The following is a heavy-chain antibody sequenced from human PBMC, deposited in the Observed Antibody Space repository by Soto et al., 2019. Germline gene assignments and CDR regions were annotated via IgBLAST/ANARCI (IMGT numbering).Heavy chain of an antibody. CDR3: ARGKSPTSGYDFWSGYSCAFDI. D-gene: IGHD3-3*01. CDR1: GYTFTSYY. CDR2: INPSGGST. J-gene: IGHJ3*02. V-gene: IGHV1-46*01. Sequence: ASVKVSCKASGYTFTSYYMHWVRQAPGQGLEWMGIINPSGGSTSYAQKFQGRVTMTRDTSTSTVYMELSSLRSEDTAVYYCARGKSPTSGYDFWSGYSCAFDIWGQGTMVTV.